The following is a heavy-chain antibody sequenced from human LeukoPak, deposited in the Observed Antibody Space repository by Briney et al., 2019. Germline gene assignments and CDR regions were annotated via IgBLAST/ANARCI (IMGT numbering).Heavy chain of an antibody. D-gene: IGHD3-10*01. CDR1: GFTFSSYA. V-gene: IGHV3-23*01. J-gene: IGHJ4*02. Sequence: GGSLRLSCAASGFTFSSYAMSWVRQAPGKGLEWVSAIRGSGGRTYHASSVKGRLTISRHTSKKTLYLQMNSLIAEDPAVYFCASFVLYGSGFDYWGQGTLDTVSS. CDR3: ASFVLYGSGFDY. CDR2: IRGSGGRT.